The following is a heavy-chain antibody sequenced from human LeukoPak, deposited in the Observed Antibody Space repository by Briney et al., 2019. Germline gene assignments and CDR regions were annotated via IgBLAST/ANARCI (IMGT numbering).Heavy chain of an antibody. CDR3: ARDHYGSGSAFDI. D-gene: IGHD3-10*01. V-gene: IGHV3-21*01. CDR2: ISSSSSYI. Sequence: GGSLRLSCAASGFTFSSYSMNWVRQAPGKGLEWVSSISSSSSYIYYADSVKGRFTISRDNAKNSLYLQMNSLRAKDTAVYYCARDHYGSGSAFDIWGQGTMVTVSS. J-gene: IGHJ3*02. CDR1: GFTFSSYS.